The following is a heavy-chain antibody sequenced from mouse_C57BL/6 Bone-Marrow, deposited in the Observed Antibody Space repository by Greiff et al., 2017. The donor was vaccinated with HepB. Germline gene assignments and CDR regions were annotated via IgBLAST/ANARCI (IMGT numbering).Heavy chain of an antibody. D-gene: IGHD3-2*01. J-gene: IGHJ4*01. Sequence: EVKLVESGGGLVKPGGSLKLSCAASGFTFSSYAMSWVRQTPEKRLEWVATISDGGSYTYYPDNVKGRFTISRDNAKNNLYLQMSHLKSEDTAMYYCARDRTALVAMDYWGQGTSVTVSS. CDR1: GFTFSSYA. CDR2: ISDGGSYT. CDR3: ARDRTALVAMDY. V-gene: IGHV5-4*01.